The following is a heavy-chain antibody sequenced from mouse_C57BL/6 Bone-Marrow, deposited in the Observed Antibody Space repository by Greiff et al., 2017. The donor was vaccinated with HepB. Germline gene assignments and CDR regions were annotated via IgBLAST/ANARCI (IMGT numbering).Heavy chain of an antibody. CDR2: IEPSDSYT. CDR1: GYTFTSYW. J-gene: IGHJ2*01. V-gene: IGHV1-69*01. CDR3: AREGGVVAHFDY. D-gene: IGHD1-1*01. Sequence: VQLQQPGAELVMPGASVKLSCKASGYTFTSYWMHWVRQRPGQGLEWIGEIEPSDSYTNYNQKFKGRSRLTVDKSSSTAYMQRSSLAAEDSAVCYCAREGGVVAHFDYWGQGTTLTVSS.